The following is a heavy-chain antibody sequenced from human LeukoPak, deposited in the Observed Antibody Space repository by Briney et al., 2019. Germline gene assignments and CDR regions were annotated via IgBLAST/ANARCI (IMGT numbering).Heavy chain of an antibody. CDR2: IKKDGSEK. Sequence: GGSLRLSCAASGFTFSSYWMSWVRQAPGKGLEWVANIKKDGSEKYYVDSVKGRFTISRDNAKNSLYLQMNSLRAEDTAVYYCAREVAVPAASIDYWGQGTLVTVSS. CDR1: GFTFSSYW. J-gene: IGHJ4*02. CDR3: AREVAVPAASIDY. D-gene: IGHD2-2*01. V-gene: IGHV3-7*03.